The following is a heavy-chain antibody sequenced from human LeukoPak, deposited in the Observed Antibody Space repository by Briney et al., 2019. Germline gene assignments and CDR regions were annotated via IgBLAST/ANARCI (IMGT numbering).Heavy chain of an antibody. CDR1: DYSISGVYY. J-gene: IGHJ4*02. Sequence: SETLSLTCTVSDYSISGVYYWGWIRQPPGKGLEWIGSIYESGITYYNPPFKSRVTISVDTSKNQFSLKLSSVTAADTAVYYCARKNLVVGAINFDYWGQGTLVTVSS. V-gene: IGHV4-38-2*02. CDR2: IYESGIT. CDR3: ARKNLVVGAINFDY. D-gene: IGHD1-26*01.